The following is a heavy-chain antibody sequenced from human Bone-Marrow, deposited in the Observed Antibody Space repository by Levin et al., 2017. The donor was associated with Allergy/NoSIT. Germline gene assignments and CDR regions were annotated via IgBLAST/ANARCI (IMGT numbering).Heavy chain of an antibody. CDR2: MSDDGSHK. D-gene: IGHD3-9*01. Sequence: GGSLRLSCAASGFTFSNYGMHWVRQAPGKGLEWVALMSDDGSHKYFTDSVQGRFSISRDNSKNTLYLQMSSLRAEDTAMYYCAKSEILTGYYLDSWGQGTLVTVSS. CDR1: GFTFSNYG. CDR3: AKSEILTGYYLDS. V-gene: IGHV3-30*18. J-gene: IGHJ4*02.